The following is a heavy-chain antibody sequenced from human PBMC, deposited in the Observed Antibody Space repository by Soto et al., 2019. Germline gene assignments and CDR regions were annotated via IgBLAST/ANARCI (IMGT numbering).Heavy chain of an antibody. CDR2: IKQDGSEK. D-gene: IGHD6-19*01. Sequence: GGSLRLSCAASGFTFSSYWMSWVRQAPGKGLEWVANIKQDGSEKYYVDSVKGRFTISRDNAKNSLYLQMNSLRAEDTAVYYCARDYVAVAGHYYYYMDVWGKGTTVTVSS. J-gene: IGHJ6*03. V-gene: IGHV3-7*01. CDR1: GFTFSSYW. CDR3: ARDYVAVAGHYYYYMDV.